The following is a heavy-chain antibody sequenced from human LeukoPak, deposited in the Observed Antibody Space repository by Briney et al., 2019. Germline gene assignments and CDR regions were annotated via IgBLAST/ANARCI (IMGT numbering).Heavy chain of an antibody. D-gene: IGHD6-13*01. V-gene: IGHV3-30*18. Sequence: PGGSLRLSCAASGFTFSSYGMHWVRQAPGKGLERVAVISYDGSNKYYADSVKGRFTISRDNSKKTLHLQMNSLRAEDTAIYYCAKASSAGDSSSWNYWGQGILVTVSS. J-gene: IGHJ4*02. CDR3: AKASSAGDSSSWNY. CDR2: ISYDGSNK. CDR1: GFTFSSYG.